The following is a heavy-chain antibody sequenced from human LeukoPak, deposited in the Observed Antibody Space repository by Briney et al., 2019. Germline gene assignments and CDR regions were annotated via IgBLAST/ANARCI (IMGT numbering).Heavy chain of an antibody. J-gene: IGHJ3*01. CDR2: IYHSGST. Sequence: SETLSLTCTVSGGXISSSSYYWGWIRQPPGKGLEWFGNIYHSGSTYYNPSLKSRVTISVDTSKNQFSLKLSSVTAADTAVSYCARGTQLTGRPTRYWGQGTMVIVSS. V-gene: IGHV4-39*01. CDR1: GGXISSSSYY. CDR3: ARGTQLTGRPTRY. D-gene: IGHD7-27*01.